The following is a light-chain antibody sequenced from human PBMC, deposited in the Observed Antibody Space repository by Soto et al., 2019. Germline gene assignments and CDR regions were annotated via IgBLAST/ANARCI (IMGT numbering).Light chain of an antibody. CDR1: QSVFASSNNKND. V-gene: IGKV4-1*01. CDR3: QQYYSVPFT. Sequence: DIVMTQFPDSLAVSLGERATINCKSSQSVFASSNNKNDISWYQQKPGQPPNLLISWSSARASGVPARFNGGGSGTDFTLTINGLQAEDVAIYYCQQYYSVPFTVGPGTKV. CDR2: WSS. J-gene: IGKJ3*01.